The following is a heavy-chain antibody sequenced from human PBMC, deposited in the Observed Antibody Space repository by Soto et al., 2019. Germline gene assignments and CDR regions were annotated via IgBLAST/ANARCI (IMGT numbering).Heavy chain of an antibody. J-gene: IGHJ1*01. V-gene: IGHV3-21*01. CDR3: ARGAPGRDGYNLDFQH. D-gene: IGHD5-12*01. CDR2: ISSSSSFI. Sequence: GGSLRLSCAASGFTFSTYAMNGVRQAPGKGLEWVSSISSSSSFIYYADSVKGRFTVSRDNAKNSLYLQMNSLRAEDTAVYYCARGAPGRDGYNLDFQHWGQGTLVPVSS. CDR1: GFTFSTYA.